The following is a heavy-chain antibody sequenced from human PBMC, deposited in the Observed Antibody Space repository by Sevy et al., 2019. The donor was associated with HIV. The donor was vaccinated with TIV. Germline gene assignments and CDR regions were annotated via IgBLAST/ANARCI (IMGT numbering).Heavy chain of an antibody. CDR1: GFTVSSNY. V-gene: IGHV3-53*01. CDR2: IYSGGST. Sequence: GGSLRLSCAASGFTVSSNYMSWVRQAPGKGLEWVSVIYSGGSTYYADSVKGRFTISRDNSKNTLYLQMNSLRAEDTAVYYCAIVGSWFFFDYWGQGTLVTVSS. J-gene: IGHJ4*02. CDR3: AIVGSWFFFDY. D-gene: IGHD6-13*01.